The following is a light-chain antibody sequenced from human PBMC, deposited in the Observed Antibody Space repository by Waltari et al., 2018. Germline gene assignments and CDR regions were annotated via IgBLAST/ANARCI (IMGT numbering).Light chain of an antibody. V-gene: IGLV2-23*01. Sequence: QSALTPPASVSGSPGQSITLPCTGISSDVGSYQFVSWYQQHPGKAPKLMIYEGYKRPSGVSNRFSGSKSGNTASLTISGLQAEDEADYYCCSYAGLNIWLCGGGTKLTVL. J-gene: IGLJ3*02. CDR2: EGY. CDR3: CSYAGLNIWL. CDR1: SSDVGSYQF.